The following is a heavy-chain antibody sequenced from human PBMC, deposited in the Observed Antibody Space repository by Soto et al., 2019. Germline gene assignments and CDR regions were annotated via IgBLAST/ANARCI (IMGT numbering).Heavy chain of an antibody. CDR1: GYTFTSYG. CDR2: ISAYNGNT. Sequence: ASVKVSCKASGYTFTSYGISWVRQAPGQELEWMGWISAYNGNTNYAQMLQGRVTMTTATSTSPAYMAPRSLRSDDTAVYYCARGEWVGAIGGGDYWGQGTLVTVSS. J-gene: IGHJ4*02. V-gene: IGHV1-18*01. D-gene: IGHD1-26*01. CDR3: ARGEWVGAIGGGDY.